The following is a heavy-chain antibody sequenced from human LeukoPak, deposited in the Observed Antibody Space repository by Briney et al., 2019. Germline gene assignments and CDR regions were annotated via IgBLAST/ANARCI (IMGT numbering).Heavy chain of an antibody. CDR2: IYGTGTI. V-gene: IGHV4-4*07. D-gene: IGHD3-10*01. CDR1: GGSISSYY. J-gene: IGHJ5*02. CDR3: TRDSGTTGEVKFDP. Sequence: SETLSLTCTVYGGSISSYYWSWIRQPAGKGLEWIGRIYGTGTITYNPSLQSRVTMSVDTSKNEFSLKMSSVTAADTAVYYCTRDSGTTGEVKFDPWGRGTLGAVSS.